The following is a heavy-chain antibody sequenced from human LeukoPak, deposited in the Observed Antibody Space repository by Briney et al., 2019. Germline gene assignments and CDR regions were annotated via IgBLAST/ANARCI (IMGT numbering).Heavy chain of an antibody. D-gene: IGHD2-2*01. V-gene: IGHV3-49*04. CDR3: TRVQVYSSSWSQIFDY. Sequence: GGSLRLSCPASGFTFGDYAMSWVRQAPGKGLEWVGFIRSQDFGGTTEYAASVKGRFSISRDDSKSIAYLQMKSLKIEDTAVYYCTRVQVYSSSWSQIFDYWGQGTLVTVFS. CDR2: IRSQDFGGTT. J-gene: IGHJ4*02. CDR1: GFTFGDYA.